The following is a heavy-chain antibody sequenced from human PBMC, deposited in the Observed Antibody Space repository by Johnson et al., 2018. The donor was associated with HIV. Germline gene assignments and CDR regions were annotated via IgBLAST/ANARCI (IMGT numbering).Heavy chain of an antibody. J-gene: IGHJ3*02. D-gene: IGHD6-13*01. V-gene: IGHV3-33*06. CDR1: GFTFSSYG. CDR3: AKDWGIAAAGTDAFDI. Sequence: QMQLVESGGGVVQPGKSLRLSCAASGFTFSSYGMHWVRQAPGKGLEWVAVIWYDGSNKYYADSVKGRFTISRDNSKNTLYLQMNSLRAEDTAVYYCAKDWGIAAAGTDAFDIWGQGTMVTVSS. CDR2: IWYDGSNK.